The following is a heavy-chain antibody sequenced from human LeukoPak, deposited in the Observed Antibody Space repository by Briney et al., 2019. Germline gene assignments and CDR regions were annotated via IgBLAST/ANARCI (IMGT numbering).Heavy chain of an antibody. J-gene: IGHJ5*02. Sequence: GASVKVSCKASGYTFTGYYMHWVRQAPGQGFEWMGRINPNSGGTNYAQKFQGRVTMTRDTSISTVYMELSRLRSDDTAVYYCARVSSPLQYNWFDPWGQGTLVTVSS. V-gene: IGHV1-2*06. CDR3: ARVSSPLQYNWFDP. D-gene: IGHD1-14*01. CDR2: INPNSGGT. CDR1: GYTFTGYY.